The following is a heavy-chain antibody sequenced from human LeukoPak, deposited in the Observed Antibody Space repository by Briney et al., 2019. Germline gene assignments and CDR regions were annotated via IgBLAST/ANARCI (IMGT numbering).Heavy chain of an antibody. J-gene: IGHJ6*03. CDR3: ARGGGETTYYYYYYMDV. CDR2: ISYDGSNK. Sequence: PGGSLRLSCAASGFTFSSYAMHWVRQAPGKGLEWVAVISYDGSNKYYADSVKGRFTISRDNSKNTLYLQMNSLRAEDTAVYYCARGGGETTYYYYYYMDVWGKGTTVTVSS. CDR1: GFTFSSYA. D-gene: IGHD1-1*01. V-gene: IGHV3-30*04.